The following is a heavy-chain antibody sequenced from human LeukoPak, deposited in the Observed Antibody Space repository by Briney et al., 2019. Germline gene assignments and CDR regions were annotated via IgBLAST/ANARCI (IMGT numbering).Heavy chain of an antibody. Sequence: PSETLSLTCTVSGGSISSYYWSWIRQPPGKGLEWIGYIYYSGSTNYNPSLKSRVTISVDTSKNQFSLKLSSVTAADTAVYYCARAYCSGGSCHSSYYYYGMDVWGQGTTVTVSS. CDR1: GGSISSYY. CDR3: ARAYCSGGSCHSSYYYYGMDV. J-gene: IGHJ6*02. CDR2: IYYSGST. D-gene: IGHD2-15*01. V-gene: IGHV4-59*01.